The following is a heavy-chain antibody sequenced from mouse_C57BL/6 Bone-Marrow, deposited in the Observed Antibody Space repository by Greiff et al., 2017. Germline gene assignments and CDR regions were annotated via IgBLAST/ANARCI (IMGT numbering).Heavy chain of an antibody. CDR3: ARFYYGYDGWFAY. V-gene: IGHV1-81*01. J-gene: IGHJ3*01. D-gene: IGHD2-2*01. Sequence: VQLQQSGAELARPGASVKLSCKASGYTFTSYGISWVKQRTGQGLEWIGEIYPRSGNTYYNEQFKGKATLTADKSSSTAYMELRSLTSEDSAVYFCARFYYGYDGWFAYWGQGTLVTVSA. CDR2: IYPRSGNT. CDR1: GYTFTSYG.